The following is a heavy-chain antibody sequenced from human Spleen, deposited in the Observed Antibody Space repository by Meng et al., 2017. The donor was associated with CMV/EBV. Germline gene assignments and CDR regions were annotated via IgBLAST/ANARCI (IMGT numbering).Heavy chain of an antibody. D-gene: IGHD6-19*01. Sequence: RLVRSRARGKQPPASLTASCKASGSTLTGYYMHWVRQAPGQGLEWMGWINPNRGGTNYAQKFQGRVTMTRDTSISTTYMELSRLRSDDTAVYYCARDLPDSSGPLDYWGQGTLVTVSS. V-gene: IGHV1-2*02. CDR3: ARDLPDSSGPLDY. CDR1: GSTLTGYY. CDR2: INPNRGGT. J-gene: IGHJ4*02.